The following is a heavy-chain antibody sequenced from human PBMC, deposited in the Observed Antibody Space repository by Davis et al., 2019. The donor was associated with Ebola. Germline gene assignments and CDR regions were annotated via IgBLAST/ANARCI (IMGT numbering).Heavy chain of an antibody. V-gene: IGHV3-7*03. Sequence: GESLKISCEASGFTFSDYWMGWVRQTPGKGLEWVANIKQDGSENYYVDSVRGRFAVSRDNAKNSLYLEMNSLRVEDSAVYYCAKCNVGGAPPRAQRPW. CDR3: AKCNVGGAPPRAQRP. CDR2: IKQDGSEN. J-gene: IGHJ5*02. CDR1: GFTFSDYW. D-gene: IGHD2/OR15-2a*01.